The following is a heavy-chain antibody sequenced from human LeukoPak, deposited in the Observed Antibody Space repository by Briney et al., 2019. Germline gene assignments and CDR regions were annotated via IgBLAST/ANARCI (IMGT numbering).Heavy chain of an antibody. CDR1: GYTFTSYA. V-gene: IGHV1-3*01. J-gene: IGHJ4*02. CDR2: INAGNGNT. CDR3: ARSPNVRQGFDY. Sequence: GASVKVSCKASGYTFTSYAMHWVRQAPGQKLEWMGWINAGNGNTKYSQKFQGRVTITRDTSASTAYMELSSLRSEDTAVYYCARSPNVRQGFDYWGQGTLVTVSS.